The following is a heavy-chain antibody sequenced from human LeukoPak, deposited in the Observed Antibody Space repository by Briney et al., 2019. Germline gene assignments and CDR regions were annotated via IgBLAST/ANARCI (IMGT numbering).Heavy chain of an antibody. CDR2: IYYRGST. D-gene: IGHD1-1*01. J-gene: IGHJ5*02. V-gene: IGHV4-59*01. CDR1: GDSFSDYY. Sequence: SETLSLACTFSGDSFSDYYWTWIRRPPGGTLEWIGHIYYRGSTKCNPSLKNRVSISLDTSKNQVSLTLTSVTAPDTAVYYCARAMRWTSGPVELGWFDRWGQGTQVVVSS. CDR3: ARAMRWTSGPVELGWFDR.